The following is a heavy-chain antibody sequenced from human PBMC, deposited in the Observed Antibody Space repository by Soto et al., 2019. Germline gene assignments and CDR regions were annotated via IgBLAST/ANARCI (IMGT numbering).Heavy chain of an antibody. J-gene: IGHJ5*02. CDR2: IKQDGSEK. CDR3: ARRPQASWFDP. CDR1: GFTFSSYW. Sequence: GGSLRLSCAASGFTFSSYWMSWVRQAPGKGLEWVANIKQDGSEKHYVDSVKGRFTISRDNAKNSMSLQMNSLRAEDTAVYYCARRPQASWFDPWGQGALVTVSS. V-gene: IGHV3-7*01.